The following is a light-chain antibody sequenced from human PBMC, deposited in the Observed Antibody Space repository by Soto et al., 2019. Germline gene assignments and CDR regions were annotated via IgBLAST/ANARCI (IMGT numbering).Light chain of an antibody. CDR2: EVS. V-gene: IGLV2-14*01. J-gene: IGLJ2*01. Sequence: QAVVTQPASVSGSPGQSITISCTGTSNDVGGYNYVSWYQQHPGKAPKLMMYEVSNRPSGVSDRFSGSKSGNTASLIISGLLAEDEADYYCSSFTSRTTVLFGGGTKLTVL. CDR3: SSFTSRTTVL. CDR1: SNDVGGYNY.